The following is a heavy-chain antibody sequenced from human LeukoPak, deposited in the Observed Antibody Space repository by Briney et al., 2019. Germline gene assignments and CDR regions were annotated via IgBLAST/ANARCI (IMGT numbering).Heavy chain of an antibody. Sequence: GGSLRLSCAASGFTVSSNYMSWVRQAPGKGLEWVSVIYSGGSTYYADSVKGRFTISRDNSKNTLYLQMNSLRVEDTAVYYCASGQWSLGFMDVWGKGTTVTISS. CDR1: GFTVSSNY. CDR3: ASGQWSLGFMDV. J-gene: IGHJ6*03. CDR2: IYSGGST. D-gene: IGHD6-19*01. V-gene: IGHV3-53*01.